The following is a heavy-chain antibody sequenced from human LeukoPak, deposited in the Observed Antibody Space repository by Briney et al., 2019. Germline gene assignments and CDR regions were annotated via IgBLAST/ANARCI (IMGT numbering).Heavy chain of an antibody. CDR1: GFTFSSYS. CDR2: ISSSSSYI. V-gene: IGHV3-21*01. D-gene: IGHD1-1*01. CDR3: ARDVHKNAEYFQH. Sequence: GGSLRLSCAASGFTFSSYSMNWVRQAPGKGLEWVSSISSSSSYIYYADSVKGRFTISRDNAKNSLYLQMNSLRAEDTAVYYCARDVHKNAEYFQHWGQGTLVTVSP. J-gene: IGHJ1*01.